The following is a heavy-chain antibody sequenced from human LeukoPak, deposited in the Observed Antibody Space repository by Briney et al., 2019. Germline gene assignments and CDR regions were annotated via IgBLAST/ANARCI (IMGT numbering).Heavy chain of an antibody. CDR2: ISYDGSNK. V-gene: IGHV3-30-3*02. CDR3: AKSTEYCSSTSCHNLPLDY. J-gene: IGHJ4*02. D-gene: IGHD2-2*02. Sequence: GGSLRLSCAASGFTFSSYAMHWVRQAPGKGLEGVAVISYDGSNKYYADSVKGRFTISRDNSKNTLYLQMNSLRAEDTAVYYCAKSTEYCSSTSCHNLPLDYWGQGTLVTVSS. CDR1: GFTFSSYA.